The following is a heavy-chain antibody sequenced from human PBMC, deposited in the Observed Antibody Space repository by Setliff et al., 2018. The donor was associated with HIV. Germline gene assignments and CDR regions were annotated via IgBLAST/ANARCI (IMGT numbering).Heavy chain of an antibody. CDR2: IYHSGST. V-gene: IGHV4-4*02. Sequence: SETLSLTCAVSGVSISSSNWWSWVRQPPGKGLEWIGKIYHSGSTNYNPSLKSRVTISVDTSKNQFSLRLTSMTAAGTAVYYCAKTSVGATGLYAFDIWGQGTMVTVSS. J-gene: IGHJ3*02. D-gene: IGHD1-26*01. CDR3: AKTSVGATGLYAFDI. CDR1: GVSISSSNW.